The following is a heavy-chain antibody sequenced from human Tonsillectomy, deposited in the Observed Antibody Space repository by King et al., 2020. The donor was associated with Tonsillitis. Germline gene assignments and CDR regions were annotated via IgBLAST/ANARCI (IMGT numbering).Heavy chain of an antibody. CDR1: GFTFTSQP. J-gene: IGHJ4*02. D-gene: IGHD3-9*01. CDR2: ISSDGRIQ. V-gene: IGHV3-30*04. Sequence: VQLVESGGGVVQPGRSLRLSCAASGFTFTSQPMHWVRQAPGKGLEWVARISSDGRIQHYADSVKGRFTISRDNSMHTVYLQMNSLRTEDTAIYHCAGDGDFLTGYGFDYWGQGTLVTVSS. CDR3: AGDGDFLTGYGFDY.